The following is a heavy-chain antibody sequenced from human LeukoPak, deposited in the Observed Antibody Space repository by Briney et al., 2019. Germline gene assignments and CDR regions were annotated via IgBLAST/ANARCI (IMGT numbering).Heavy chain of an antibody. CDR3: ARGGTYYYDSSGYYEALDY. J-gene: IGHJ4*02. Sequence: ASVTVSFKSSGYTFTNYGISWVRQAPGQGLEWMGWISAYNGNTNDAQKLQGRVTMTTDTSTRTAYMELRSLRSDDTAVYYCARGGTYYYDSSGYYEALDYWGQGTLVTVSS. CDR2: ISAYNGNT. V-gene: IGHV1-18*01. D-gene: IGHD3-22*01. CDR1: GYTFTNYG.